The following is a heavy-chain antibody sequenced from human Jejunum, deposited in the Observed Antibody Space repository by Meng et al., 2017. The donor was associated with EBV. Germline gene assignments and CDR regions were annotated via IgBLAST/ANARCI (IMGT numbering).Heavy chain of an antibody. Sequence: VQPQPWVAGLLKPSQTLSLTCAVYGGSFSDYYWTWFRQPPGKGLEWIGEINHGGGAIYNPSLKSRVTISVDTFKNQFSLKLSSVTAADTAVYYCARLGGYASGTYYPIDPWGQGTLVTVSS. CDR3: ARLGGYASGTYYPIDP. CDR2: INHGGGA. D-gene: IGHD3-10*01. J-gene: IGHJ5*02. CDR1: GGSFSDYY. V-gene: IGHV4-34*01.